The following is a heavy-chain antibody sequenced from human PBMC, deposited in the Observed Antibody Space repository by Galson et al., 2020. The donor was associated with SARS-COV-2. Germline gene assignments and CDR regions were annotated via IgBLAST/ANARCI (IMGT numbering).Heavy chain of an antibody. Sequence: GGTLRLSCAASAFTFDDYAMHWVRQPPGKGLEWVSKITWNSGGIFYADSVKGRFTISRDNNENSLYLQMNSLRVEDTAMYYCAKGPNSDSTNWFGIDHWGQGTLVTVSS. J-gene: IGHJ4*02. CDR1: AFTFDDYA. CDR3: AKGPNSDSTNWFGIDH. V-gene: IGHV3-9*01. D-gene: IGHD7-27*01. CDR2: ITWNSGGI.